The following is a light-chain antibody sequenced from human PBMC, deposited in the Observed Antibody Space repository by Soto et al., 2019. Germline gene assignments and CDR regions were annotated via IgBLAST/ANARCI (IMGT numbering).Light chain of an antibody. Sequence: QSVLTQPPSVSGAPGQRVTIPCTGTSSNIGAGFDVHWYQHLPGTAPKLLIYGNNHRPSGVPDRFSGSKSGTSASLAVSGLQAEDEADYYCSSYAGSNNLVFGGGTKLTVL. CDR1: SSNIGAGFD. CDR2: GNN. J-gene: IGLJ2*01. V-gene: IGLV1-40*01. CDR3: SSYAGSNNLV.